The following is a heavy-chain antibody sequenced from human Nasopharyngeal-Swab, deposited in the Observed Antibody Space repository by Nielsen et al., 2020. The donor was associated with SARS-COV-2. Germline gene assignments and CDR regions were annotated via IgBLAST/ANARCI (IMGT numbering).Heavy chain of an antibody. J-gene: IGHJ4*02. D-gene: IGHD3-22*01. CDR2: MNPNSGNT. CDR1: GYTFTSYD. CDR3: ATYYYDSSGYLVVDY. Sequence: ASVKVSRKASGYTFTSYDINWVRQATGQGLEWMGWMNPNSGNTGYAQKFQGRVTMTRNTSISTAYMELSSLRSEDTAVYYCATYYYDSSGYLVVDYWGQGTLVTVSS. V-gene: IGHV1-8*01.